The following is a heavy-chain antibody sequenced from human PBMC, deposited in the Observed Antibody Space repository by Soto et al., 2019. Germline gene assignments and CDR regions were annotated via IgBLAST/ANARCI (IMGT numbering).Heavy chain of an antibody. CDR2: ISSSGSTI. V-gene: IGHV3-11*01. Sequence: QVQLVESGGGLVKPGGSLRLSCAASGFTFSDYYMSWIRQAPGKGLEWVSYISSSGSTIYYADSVKGRFTISRDNAKNSRYLQMNSLRAEDTVVYYCAGDYSRGIAVAPIGYWGQGTLVTVSS. J-gene: IGHJ4*02. CDR1: GFTFSDYY. CDR3: AGDYSRGIAVAPIGY. D-gene: IGHD6-19*01.